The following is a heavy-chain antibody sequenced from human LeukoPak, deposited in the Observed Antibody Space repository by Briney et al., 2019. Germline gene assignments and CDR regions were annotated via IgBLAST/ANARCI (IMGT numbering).Heavy chain of an antibody. V-gene: IGHV3-30-3*01. Sequence: GGSLRLSCAASGFTFNTYTTHWVRQAPDRGLEWVAVISNDGSNKFYVDSVKGRFTISRDNSKNTLYLQMNSLRAEDTAAYYCARGGALLWFGASFDYWGQGTLVTVSS. CDR3: ARGGALLWFGASFDY. CDR2: ISNDGSNK. J-gene: IGHJ4*02. CDR1: GFTFNTYT. D-gene: IGHD3-10*01.